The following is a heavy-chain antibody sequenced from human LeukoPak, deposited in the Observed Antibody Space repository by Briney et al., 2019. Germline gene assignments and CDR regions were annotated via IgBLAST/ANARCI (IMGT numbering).Heavy chain of an antibody. V-gene: IGHV1-69*01. CDR3: ARGGEMATTPSFDY. Sequence: SVKVSCKASGGTFSSYAISWVRQAPGQGLEWMGGIIPIFGTANYAQKFQGRVTITADESTSTAYMELSSLRSEDTAVYYCARGGEMATTPSFDYWGQGTLVTVSS. CDR2: IIPIFGTA. D-gene: IGHD5-24*01. CDR1: GGTFSSYA. J-gene: IGHJ4*02.